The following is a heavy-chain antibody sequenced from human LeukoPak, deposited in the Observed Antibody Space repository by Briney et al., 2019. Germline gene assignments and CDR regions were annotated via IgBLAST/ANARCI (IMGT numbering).Heavy chain of an antibody. Sequence: PGRSLRLSCAASGFTFSSYAMHWVRQAPGKGLEWVALISYDGSDKDYAKSVKGRFTISRDNSKNTLYLQMNSLRAEDTAVYYCAKDDYGDYVLDYWGQGTLVTVSS. V-gene: IGHV3-30*04. CDR2: ISYDGSDK. D-gene: IGHD4-17*01. J-gene: IGHJ4*02. CDR3: AKDDYGDYVLDY. CDR1: GFTFSSYA.